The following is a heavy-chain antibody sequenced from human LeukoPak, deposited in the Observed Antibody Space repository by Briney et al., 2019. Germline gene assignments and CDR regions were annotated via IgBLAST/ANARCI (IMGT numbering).Heavy chain of an antibody. CDR3: AKDPHYGLTSFDY. Sequence: GGSLRLSCAASGFTFYDYAMHWVRHAPGKGLEWVSGISWYSGSIGYADSVKGRFTISRDNAKNSLYLQMNSLRVEDTALYYCAKDPHYGLTSFDYWGQGTLVTVSS. CDR1: GFTFYDYA. V-gene: IGHV3-9*01. D-gene: IGHD4-17*01. J-gene: IGHJ4*02. CDR2: ISWYSGSI.